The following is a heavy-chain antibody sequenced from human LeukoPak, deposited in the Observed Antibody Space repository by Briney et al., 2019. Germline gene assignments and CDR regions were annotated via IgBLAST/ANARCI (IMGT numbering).Heavy chain of an antibody. CDR2: ISGSGGST. V-gene: IGHV3-23*01. Sequence: GGSLRLSCAASGFTFSSYAMSWVRQAPGKGLEWVSAISGSGGSTYYADSVKGRFTISRDNSKNTLYLQMNSLRAEDTAVYYCAKDRYYYDSSGYYYVQPPDYWGQGTLVTVSS. J-gene: IGHJ4*02. CDR3: AKDRYYYDSSGYYYVQPPDY. D-gene: IGHD3-22*01. CDR1: GFTFSSYA.